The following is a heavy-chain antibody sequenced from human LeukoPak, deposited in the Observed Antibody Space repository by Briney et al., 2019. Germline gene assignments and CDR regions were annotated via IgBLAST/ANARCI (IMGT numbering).Heavy chain of an antibody. CDR1: GFTFSNYA. CDR3: AKGFGIDVPRPMAYYFDY. Sequence: PGGSLRLSCAASGFTFSNYAMSWVRQAPGKGLEWVSGISDSGGSTYYADSGKGRFTISRDNSKNTLYLQMSSLSAEDTAVYYCAKGFGIDVPRPMAYYFDYWGQGTLVTVSS. CDR2: ISDSGGST. J-gene: IGHJ4*02. D-gene: IGHD3-16*01. V-gene: IGHV3-23*01.